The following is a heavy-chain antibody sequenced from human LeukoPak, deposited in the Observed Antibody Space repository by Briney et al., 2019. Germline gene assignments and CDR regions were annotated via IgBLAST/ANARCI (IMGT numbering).Heavy chain of an antibody. CDR2: ISSSGSTI. V-gene: IGHV3-48*03. J-gene: IGHJ6*02. CDR1: GFTFSSYE. Sequence: PGGSLRLSCAASGFTFSSYEMNWVRQAPGKGLEWVSYISSSGSTIYYADSVKGRFTISRDNAKNSLYLQMNSLRAEDTAVYYCARAKYYYGMDVWGQGTTVTVSS. CDR3: ARAKYYYGMDV.